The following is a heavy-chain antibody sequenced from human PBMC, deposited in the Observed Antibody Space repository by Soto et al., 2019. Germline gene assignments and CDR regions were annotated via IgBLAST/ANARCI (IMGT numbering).Heavy chain of an antibody. CDR2: TYPSGGT. CDR1: GDSISSGGYS. D-gene: IGHD3-22*01. V-gene: IGHV4-30-2*01. CDR3: ARDSLSGYYSDY. J-gene: IGHJ4*02. Sequence: QLQLQASGSGLVKPSQTLSLTCVVSGDSISSGGYSWNWIRQPPGKGLEWIGHTYPSGGTLYNPSIDSRVTFSVDNSKNQLSLRLTSVTAADTAVYYCARDSLSGYYSDYWGQGTLVTVSS.